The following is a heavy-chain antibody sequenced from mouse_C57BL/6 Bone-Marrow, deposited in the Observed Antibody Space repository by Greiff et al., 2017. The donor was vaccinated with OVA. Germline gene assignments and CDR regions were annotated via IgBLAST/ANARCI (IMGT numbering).Heavy chain of an antibody. CDR1: GYTFTSYW. J-gene: IGHJ4*01. CDR2: IDTSDSYT. V-gene: IGHV1-69*01. CDR3: ARRYYGSSYAMDY. Sequence: VQRVESGAELVMPGASVKLSCKASGYTFTSYWMHWVKQRPGQGLEWIGEIDTSDSYTNYNQKFKGKSTLTVDKSSSTAYMQLSSLTSEDSAVYYCARRYYGSSYAMDYWGQGTSVTVSS. D-gene: IGHD1-1*01.